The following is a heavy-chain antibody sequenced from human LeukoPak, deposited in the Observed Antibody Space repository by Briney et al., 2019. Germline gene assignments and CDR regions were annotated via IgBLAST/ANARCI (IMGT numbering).Heavy chain of an antibody. Sequence: GALEKVSCKASGYTFTSYYMHWVRQAPGQGLEWMGIINPSGGSTSYAQKFQGRVTMTRDMSTSTVYMELSSLRSEDTAVYYCARDGVAASDYYYYYYMDVWGKGTTVTVSS. V-gene: IGHV1-46*01. CDR3: ARDGVAASDYYYYYYMDV. J-gene: IGHJ6*03. CDR1: GYTFTSYY. D-gene: IGHD6-13*01. CDR2: INPSGGST.